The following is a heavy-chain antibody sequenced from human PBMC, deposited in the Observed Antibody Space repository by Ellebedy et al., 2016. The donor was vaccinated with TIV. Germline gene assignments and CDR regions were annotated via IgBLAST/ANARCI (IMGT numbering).Heavy chain of an antibody. Sequence: SETLSLTXAVYGGSFSAYYWSWIRQSPGKGLEWIGEINHSGSRNYTPSLKSRVTISVDTSKNQFSLRLSSVTAADTAFYYCARAPPTSGTLFYWGQGTRVTVSS. D-gene: IGHD3-10*01. CDR1: GGSFSAYY. V-gene: IGHV4-34*01. CDR3: ARAPPTSGTLFY. CDR2: INHSGSR. J-gene: IGHJ4*02.